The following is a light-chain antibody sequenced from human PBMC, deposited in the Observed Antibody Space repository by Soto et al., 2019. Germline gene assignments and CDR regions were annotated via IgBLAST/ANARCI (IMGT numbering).Light chain of an antibody. CDR2: GAS. V-gene: IGKV3-15*01. CDR1: QSVSSN. Sequence: VKAKSSAILSVPTNKRATLSCRASQSVSSNLAWYQQKPGQAPRLLIYGASTRATGIPARFSGSGSGTEFTLTISSLQSEDFAVYYCQQYNNWPPRFTFGPGTKVDIK. J-gene: IGKJ3*01. CDR3: QQYNNWPPRFT.